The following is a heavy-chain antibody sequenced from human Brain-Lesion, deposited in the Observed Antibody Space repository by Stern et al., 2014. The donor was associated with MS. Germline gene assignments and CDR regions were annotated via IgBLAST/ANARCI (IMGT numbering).Heavy chain of an antibody. J-gene: IGHJ6*02. Sequence: QVQLVQSGPGLVKPSQTLSLYCTVSGGSISSGGYYWSWIRQPAGKGLEWIGRIFNSGSPSYTPSLKSRVTISIDTSKNQFSRRLNSMTAADTAVYYCARGRVVPGFQYYATDVWGQGTTVIVSS. D-gene: IGHD2-2*01. V-gene: IGHV4-61*02. CDR3: ARGRVVPGFQYYATDV. CDR2: IFNSGSP. CDR1: GGSISSGGYY.